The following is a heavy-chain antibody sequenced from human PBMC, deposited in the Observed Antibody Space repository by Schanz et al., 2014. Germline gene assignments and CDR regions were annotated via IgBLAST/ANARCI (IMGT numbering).Heavy chain of an antibody. D-gene: IGHD6-13*01. J-gene: IGHJ4*02. CDR2: IYNSGKT. V-gene: IGHV4-4*07. CDR1: GGSISSEY. CDR3: ARGSSWYQGRYFDY. Sequence: QVQLQESGPALVKPSETLSLTCTVSGGSISSEYWSWIRQPAGKGLEWIGRIYNSGKTNYNPSLESRVTISVDTSKNQFSLKVSSVSAADTAVYFCARGSSWYQGRYFDYWGQGTLVTVSS.